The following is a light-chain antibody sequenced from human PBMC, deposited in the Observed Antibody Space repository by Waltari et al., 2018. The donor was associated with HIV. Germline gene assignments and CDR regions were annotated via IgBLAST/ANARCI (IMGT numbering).Light chain of an antibody. V-gene: IGLV8-61*01. J-gene: IGLJ2*01. Sequence: QTVVTQEPSSSVSPGGTVTLTCGLNSGSVSTSHYTTRYQQTPGHAPRSPCFSTDIRSSGAPDRFAGSILGSKAALTITGAQADDEADYRCMLYMGSDTWLFGGGTRLTVL. CDR1: SGSVSTSHY. CDR3: MLYMGSDTWL. CDR2: STD.